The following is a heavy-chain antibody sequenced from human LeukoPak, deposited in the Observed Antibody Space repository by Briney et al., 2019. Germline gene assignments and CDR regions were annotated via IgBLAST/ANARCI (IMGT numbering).Heavy chain of an antibody. V-gene: IGHV4-34*01. D-gene: IGHD5-18*01. Sequence: SETLSLTCAVYGGSFSGYYWSWIRQPPGKGLEWMGEINHSGSTNYNPSLKSRVTISVDTSKNQFSLKLSSVTAADTAVYYCARGGWIQLWTRDYYFDYWGQGTLVTVSS. CDR2: INHSGST. CDR1: GGSFSGYY. J-gene: IGHJ4*02. CDR3: ARGGWIQLWTRDYYFDY.